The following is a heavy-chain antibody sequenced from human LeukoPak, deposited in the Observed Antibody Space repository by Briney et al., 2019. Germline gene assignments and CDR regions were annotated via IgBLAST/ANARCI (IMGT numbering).Heavy chain of an antibody. V-gene: IGHV4-59*08. CDR3: ARGARAGYNLEPFDY. Sequence: PSETLSLTCTVSGGSISSYYWSWIRQPPGKGLEWIGYIYYSGSTKYNPSLKSRVTISVDTSKNQFYLKLSSVTAADTAVYYCARGARAGYNLEPFDYWGQGTLVTVSS. CDR2: IYYSGST. CDR1: GGSISSYY. D-gene: IGHD5-24*01. J-gene: IGHJ4*02.